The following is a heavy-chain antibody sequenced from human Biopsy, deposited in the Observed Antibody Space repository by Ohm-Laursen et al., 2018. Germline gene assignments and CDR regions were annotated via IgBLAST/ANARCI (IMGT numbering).Heavy chain of an antibody. J-gene: IGHJ4*02. CDR1: GFTFNRSA. V-gene: IGHV1-58*02. D-gene: IGHD2-21*02. CDR3: ASRPNCGGDCSSGFDY. Sequence: ASVKVSCKASGFTFNRSAMQWVRQARGQRLEWIGWIVVVGGNTNYAQKFQERVTINRDMSTSTAYMELSSLRSEDTAVYYCASRPNCGGDCSSGFDYWGQGTLVTVSS. CDR2: IVVVGGNT.